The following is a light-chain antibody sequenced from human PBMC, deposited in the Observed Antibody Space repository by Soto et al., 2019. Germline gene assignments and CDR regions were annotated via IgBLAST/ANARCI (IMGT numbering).Light chain of an antibody. Sequence: QSALTQPRSVSGSPGQSVTISCTGTSSDVGGYNYVSWYQQHPGKAPKLMIYDVSKWPSGVPDRFSGSKSGNTASLTISGLPAEDEADYYCCSYSGSYTWVFGGGTKLTVL. V-gene: IGLV2-11*01. CDR3: CSYSGSYTWV. J-gene: IGLJ3*02. CDR2: DVS. CDR1: SSDVGGYNY.